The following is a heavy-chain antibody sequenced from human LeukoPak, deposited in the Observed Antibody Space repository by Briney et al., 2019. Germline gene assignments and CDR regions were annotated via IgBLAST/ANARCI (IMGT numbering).Heavy chain of an antibody. CDR3: ARQTLWSAYYFDF. CDR1: GYTFSRYG. Sequence: ASVKVSCKASGYTFSRYGFSWVRQAPGQGLEWMGWISAYDHNTKYAQNFQGRVTMTTDTSTSTAYMELSSLRSDDTAVYYCARQTLWSAYYFDFWGQGTLVTVSS. CDR2: ISAYDHNT. V-gene: IGHV1-18*01. D-gene: IGHD3-10*02. J-gene: IGHJ4*02.